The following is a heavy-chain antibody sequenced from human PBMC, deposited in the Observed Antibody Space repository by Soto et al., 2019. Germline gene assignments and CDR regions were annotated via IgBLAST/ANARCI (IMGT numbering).Heavy chain of an antibody. CDR3: ARKDKSGYFNWFDP. V-gene: IGHV5-51*01. D-gene: IGHD3-22*01. Sequence: GESLKISCRTSGYRFTSYWIAWVRQMPGKGLERMGIIFPSDSDTRYSPSFQGQVTISADRSTSTVFLQWASLEASDTAVYFCARKDKSGYFNWFDPWGQGTLVTVSS. J-gene: IGHJ5*02. CDR2: IFPSDSDT. CDR1: GYRFTSYW.